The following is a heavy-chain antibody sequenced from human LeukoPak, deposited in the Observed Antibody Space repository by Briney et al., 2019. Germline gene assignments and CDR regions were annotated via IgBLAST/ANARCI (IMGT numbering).Heavy chain of an antibody. V-gene: IGHV3-33*01. CDR3: ARDRNWGKSVWYFDL. Sequence: PGGSLRLSCAASGFTFSSYGMHWVRQDPGKGLEWVGVIWYDGSNKQYGDSVKGRFTISRDNSKNTVSLQLNGLRAEDTAVYYCARDRNWGKSVWYFDLWGRGTLVAVSS. CDR1: GFTFSSYG. J-gene: IGHJ2*01. CDR2: IWYDGSNK. D-gene: IGHD7-27*01.